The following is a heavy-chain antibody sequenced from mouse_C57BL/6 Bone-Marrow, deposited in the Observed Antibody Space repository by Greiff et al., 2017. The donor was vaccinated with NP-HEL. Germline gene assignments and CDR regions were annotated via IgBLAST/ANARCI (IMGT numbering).Heavy chain of an antibody. J-gene: IGHJ4*01. Sequence: VQLQQSGAELARPGASVKLSCKASGYTFTSYGISWVKQRTGQGLEWIGEIYPRSGNTYYTEKFKGKATLTADTSSSTAYMELRSLTSEDSAVYFCAPLYYAMDYWGQGTSVTVSS. CDR1: GYTFTSYG. V-gene: IGHV1-81*01. CDR2: IYPRSGNT. CDR3: APLYYAMDY.